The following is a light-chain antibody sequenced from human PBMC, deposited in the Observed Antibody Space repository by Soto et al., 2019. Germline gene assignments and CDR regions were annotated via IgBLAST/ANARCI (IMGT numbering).Light chain of an antibody. CDR3: SSYRSSNNLKYV. J-gene: IGLJ1*01. V-gene: IGLV2-14*03. CDR1: SNDVGGYNY. Sequence: QSALTQPASVSGSPGQSITISCTGTSNDVGGYNYVSWYQQHPGKAPRLIIYDVSHRPSGVSHRFSGSKSANTASLAISGLQAEDEADYYCSSYRSSNNLKYVFGTGTKVTVL. CDR2: DVS.